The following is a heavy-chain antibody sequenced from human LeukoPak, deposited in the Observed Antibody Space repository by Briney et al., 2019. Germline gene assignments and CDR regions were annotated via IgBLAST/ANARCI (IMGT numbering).Heavy chain of an antibody. CDR1: GGSFSGHY. CDR2: TYHSGST. D-gene: IGHD7-27*01. Sequence: SETLSLTCAVYGGSFSGHYWSWIRQSPGKGLEWIGETYHSGSTNHNPSLKSRVTISADTSQNQFSLKLSSVTAADTAVYYCASRKLGNDYWGQGTLVTVSS. CDR3: ASRKLGNDY. V-gene: IGHV4-34*01. J-gene: IGHJ4*02.